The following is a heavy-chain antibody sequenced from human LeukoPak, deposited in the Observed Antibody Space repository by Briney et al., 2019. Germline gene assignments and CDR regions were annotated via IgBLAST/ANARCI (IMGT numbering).Heavy chain of an antibody. CDR1: GGSINNDY. CDR3: ARSKMLLRDGFDY. D-gene: IGHD3-10*02. V-gene: IGHV4-59*01. Sequence: SETLSLTCTVSGGSINNDYWSWIRQPPGKGLEWLGYIKYNGYTNYNPSLKSRVTMSIDASKKQLSLKLSSVTAADTAVYYCARSKMLLRDGFDYWGQGTLVTVSS. CDR2: IKYNGYT. J-gene: IGHJ4*02.